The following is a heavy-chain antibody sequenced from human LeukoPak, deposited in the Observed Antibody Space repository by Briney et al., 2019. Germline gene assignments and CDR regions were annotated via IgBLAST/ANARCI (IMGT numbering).Heavy chain of an antibody. J-gene: IGHJ3*02. Sequence: SETLSLTCTVSGGSISNYYWSWIRQPPGKGLEWIGYISYSGSTNYNPSLKSRVTISVDRTKSQFSLKLSSVTAADTAVYYCARGHSGYDFDAFDIWGQGTLVTVSS. CDR2: ISYSGST. CDR3: ARGHSGYDFDAFDI. CDR1: GGSISNYY. D-gene: IGHD5-12*01. V-gene: IGHV4-59*01.